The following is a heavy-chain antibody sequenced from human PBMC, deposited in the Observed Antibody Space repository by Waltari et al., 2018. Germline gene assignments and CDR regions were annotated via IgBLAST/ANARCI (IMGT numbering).Heavy chain of an antibody. CDR3: ARLLHYLDSRGYYNGYAFDI. Sequence: EVQLVESGGGLVQPGVSVRLSCAASGFPLDQDWVRWFRQAPGKGLEWVANIKLDGGEKYYVDSVEGRFTISRDNAKNSLFLQMNSLRAEDTAVYSCARLLHYLDSRGYYNGYAFDIWGQGTMVSVSS. CDR2: IKLDGGEK. V-gene: IGHV3-7*01. D-gene: IGHD3-22*01. CDR1: GFPLDQDW. J-gene: IGHJ3*02.